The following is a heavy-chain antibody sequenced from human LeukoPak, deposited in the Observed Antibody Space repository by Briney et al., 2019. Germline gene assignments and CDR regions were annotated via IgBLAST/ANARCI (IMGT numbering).Heavy chain of an antibody. J-gene: IGHJ4*02. V-gene: IGHV4-59*01. CDR1: GGSISSYY. Sequence: SSETLSPTCTVPGGSISSYYWSWIRQPPGKGLEWIGYIYYSGSTTYNPSLKSRVTISVDTSKNQFSLKLNSVTAADTAMYYCARGFAYGDTGSFDYWGQGTLVTVSS. CDR3: ARGFAYGDTGSFDY. D-gene: IGHD4-17*01. CDR2: IYYSGST.